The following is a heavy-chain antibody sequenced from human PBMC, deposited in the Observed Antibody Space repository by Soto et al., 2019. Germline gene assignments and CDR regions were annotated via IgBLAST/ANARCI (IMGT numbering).Heavy chain of an antibody. CDR2: IYYSGST. D-gene: IGHD3-10*01. CDR1: GGSISSGGYY. V-gene: IGHV4-31*03. Sequence: SETLSLTCTVSGGSISSGGYYWSWIRQHPGKGLEWIGYIYYSGSTYYNPSLKSRVTISVDTSKNQFSLKLSSVTAADTAVYYCASQEYYYGSGGRYGFDPCGQGTLVTVSS. J-gene: IGHJ5*02. CDR3: ASQEYYYGSGGRYGFDP.